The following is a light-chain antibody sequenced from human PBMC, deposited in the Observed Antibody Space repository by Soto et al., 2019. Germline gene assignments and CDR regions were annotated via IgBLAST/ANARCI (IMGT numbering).Light chain of an antibody. Sequence: QPVLTQPPSWSAAPGQKVSISCSGSSSNTGNNYVSWYQQLPGTAPKLLIYENDKRPSGIPDRFSGSKSGTSATLGITGLQTGDEADYYCATWDSSLSAGLFGNGTKVTVL. V-gene: IGLV1-51*02. CDR3: ATWDSSLSAGL. CDR2: END. CDR1: SSNTGNNY. J-gene: IGLJ1*01.